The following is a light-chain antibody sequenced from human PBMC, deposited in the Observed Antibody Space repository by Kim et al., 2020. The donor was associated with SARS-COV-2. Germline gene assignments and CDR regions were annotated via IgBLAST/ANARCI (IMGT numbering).Light chain of an antibody. V-gene: IGKV1-5*03. Sequence: DIQMTQSPSTLSASVGDRITISCRASQSLSSWLAWYQQKPGKAPKLLIYRSSSLETGVPSRFSGSESGTEFTLTISSLQPDDFATYYCQQYNLYQGTFGQGTKVDIK. CDR2: RSS. CDR1: QSLSSW. J-gene: IGKJ1*01. CDR3: QQYNLYQGT.